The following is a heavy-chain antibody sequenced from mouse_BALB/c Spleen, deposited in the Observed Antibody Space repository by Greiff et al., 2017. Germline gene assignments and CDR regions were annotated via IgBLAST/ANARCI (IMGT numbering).Heavy chain of an antibody. CDR1: GFSLTSYG. CDR2: IWSGGST. Sequence: QVQLKESGPGLVQPSQSLSITCTVSGFSLTSYGVHWVRQSPGKGLEWLGVIWSGGSTDYNAAFISRLSISKDNSKSQVFFKMNSLQANDTAIYYCARNYQKWLNYFDYWGQGTTLTVSS. CDR3: ARNYQKWLNYFDY. V-gene: IGHV2-2*02. J-gene: IGHJ2*01. D-gene: IGHD2-2*01.